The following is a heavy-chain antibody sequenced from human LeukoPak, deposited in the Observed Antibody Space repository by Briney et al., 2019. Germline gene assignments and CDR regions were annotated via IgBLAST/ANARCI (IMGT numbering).Heavy chain of an antibody. CDR3: ARGDRSSWFNFDY. Sequence: PGRSLRLSCAASGFTFSSYGMHWVRQAPGKGLEWVAVTWYDGTNKYFADSVRGRFSISRDNSKNTLYLQMNSLRAEDTAVYYCARGDRSSWFNFDYWGQGTLVTASS. J-gene: IGHJ4*02. V-gene: IGHV3-33*08. D-gene: IGHD6-13*01. CDR2: TWYDGTNK. CDR1: GFTFSSYG.